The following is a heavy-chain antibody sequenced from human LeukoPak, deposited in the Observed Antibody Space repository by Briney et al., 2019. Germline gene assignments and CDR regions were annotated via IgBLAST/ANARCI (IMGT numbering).Heavy chain of an antibody. J-gene: IGHJ5*02. D-gene: IGHD3-10*01. V-gene: IGHV3-66*01. Sequence: GGSLRLSCAASGFTFSSYAMSWVRQAPGKGLEWVSVIYSGGSTYYADSVKGRFTISRDNSKNTLYLQMNSLRAEDTAVYYCARETRFGELLPWGQGTLVTVSS. CDR2: IYSGGST. CDR3: ARETRFGELLP. CDR1: GFTFSSYA.